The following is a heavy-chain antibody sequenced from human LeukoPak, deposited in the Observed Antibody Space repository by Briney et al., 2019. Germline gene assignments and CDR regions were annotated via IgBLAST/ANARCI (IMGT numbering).Heavy chain of an antibody. V-gene: IGHV3-66*02. Sequence: GGSLRLSCAASGFTFSSNYMSWVRQAPGKGLEWVSVIYSGGNTYYSDSVKGRFTISRDNSKNTLYLQMNSLRAEDTGVYYCARDEVATALDYWGQGTLVTVSS. CDR2: IYSGGNT. J-gene: IGHJ4*02. D-gene: IGHD5-12*01. CDR1: GFTFSSNY. CDR3: ARDEVATALDY.